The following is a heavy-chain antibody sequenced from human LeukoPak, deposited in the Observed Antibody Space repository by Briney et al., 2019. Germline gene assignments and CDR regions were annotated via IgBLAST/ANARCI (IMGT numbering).Heavy chain of an antibody. V-gene: IGHV1-2*04. J-gene: IGHJ6*02. CDR2: INPNSGGT. Sequence: ASVKASCKASGYTFTGYYMHWVRQAPGQGLEWMGWINPNSGGTNYAQKFQGWVTMTRDTSISTAYMELSRLRSDDTAVYYCARGDGSGLRCYHGMDVWGQGTTVTVSS. CDR3: ARGDGSGLRCYHGMDV. CDR1: GYTFTGYY. D-gene: IGHD3-10*01.